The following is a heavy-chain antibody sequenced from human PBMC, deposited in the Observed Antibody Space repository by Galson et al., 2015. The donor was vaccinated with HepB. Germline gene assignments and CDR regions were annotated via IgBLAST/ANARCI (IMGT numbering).Heavy chain of an antibody. V-gene: IGHV1-3*01. D-gene: IGHD5-18*01. CDR3: ARDGEDTAMVTIFEWFDP. CDR1: GYTFTSYA. CDR2: INAGNGNT. J-gene: IGHJ5*02. Sequence: SVKVSCKASGYTFTSYAMHWVRQAPGQRLEWMGWINAGNGNTKYSQKFQGRVTITRDTSASTAYMELSSLRSEDTAVYYCARDGEDTAMVTIFEWFDPWGQGTLVTVSS.